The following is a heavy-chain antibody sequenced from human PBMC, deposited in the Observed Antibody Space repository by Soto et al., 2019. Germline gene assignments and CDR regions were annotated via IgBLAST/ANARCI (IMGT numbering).Heavy chain of an antibody. CDR2: INSDGSST. J-gene: IGHJ6*02. CDR1: GFTFSSYW. V-gene: IGHV3-74*01. Sequence: GGSLRLSCAASGFTFSSYWMRWVRQAPGKGLVWVSRINSDGSSTSYADSVKGRFTISRDNAKNTLYLQMNSLRAEDTAVYYCARDLDGYSSSWQNYYYYGMDVWGQGTTVTVSS. D-gene: IGHD6-13*01. CDR3: ARDLDGYSSSWQNYYYYGMDV.